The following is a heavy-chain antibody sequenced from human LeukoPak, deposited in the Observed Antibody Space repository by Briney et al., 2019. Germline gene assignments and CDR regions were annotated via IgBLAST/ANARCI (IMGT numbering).Heavy chain of an antibody. CDR1: GESFSGYY. CDR3: AREKPNYCSSTSCYTPENWFDP. J-gene: IGHJ5*02. CDR2: IYYSGST. V-gene: IGHV4-34*09. D-gene: IGHD2-2*02. Sequence: SETLSLTCAVYGESFSGYYWSWIRQPPGKGLEWIGYIYYSGSTYYNPSLKSRVTISVDTSKNQFSLKLSSVTAADTAVYYCAREKPNYCSSTSCYTPENWFDPWGQGTLVTVSS.